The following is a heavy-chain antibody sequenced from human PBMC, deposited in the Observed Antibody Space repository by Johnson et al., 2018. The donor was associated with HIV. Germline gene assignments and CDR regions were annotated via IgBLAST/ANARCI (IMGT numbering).Heavy chain of an antibody. Sequence: QVQLVESGGGVVQPGRSLRLSCAASGFTFSNYAMHWVRLPPGKGLQWVAVISYDGTNTYYADAVQVRFTISRDDSKATLHLQMDSLGAEDSALYYCPRGRKDIGAADGLDNDAFDMGGQGTLVTVS. D-gene: IGHD6-25*01. J-gene: IGHJ3*02. CDR3: PRGRKDIGAADGLDNDAFDM. CDR2: ISYDGTNT. CDR1: GFTFSNYA. V-gene: IGHV3-30*03.